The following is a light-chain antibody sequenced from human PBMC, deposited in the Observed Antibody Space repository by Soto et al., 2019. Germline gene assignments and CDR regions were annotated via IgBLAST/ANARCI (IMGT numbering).Light chain of an antibody. V-gene: IGKV3-20*01. J-gene: IGKJ4*01. CDR3: EQYGRTPLT. CDR1: QSVANNY. CDR2: DAS. Sequence: EIVLTQSPGTLSLSPGERATLSYRASQSVANNYLAWYQQKPGQAPRFLIYDASSRATGIPDRFSGSGSGTDFTLTISRLEPEDFAVYYCEQYGRTPLTFGGGTKVEIK.